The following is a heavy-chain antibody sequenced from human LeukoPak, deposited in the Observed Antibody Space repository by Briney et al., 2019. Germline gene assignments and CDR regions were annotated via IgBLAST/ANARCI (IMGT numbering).Heavy chain of an antibody. J-gene: IGHJ4*02. V-gene: IGHV1-18*01. D-gene: IGHD1-26*01. CDR3: ARRIVGGHLGDY. CDR1: GYTFTQYG. CDR2: ISAKNGNR. Sequence: ASVKVSCRASGYTFTQYGMSWLRQAPGQGLEWMGWISAKNGNRDCAQKFQGRVTMTADTSTSTAYMELRSLSSDDTAMYYCARRIVGGHLGDYWGQGTLVTVSS.